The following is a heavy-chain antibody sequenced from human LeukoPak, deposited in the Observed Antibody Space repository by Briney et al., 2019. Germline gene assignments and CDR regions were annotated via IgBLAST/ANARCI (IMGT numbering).Heavy chain of an antibody. D-gene: IGHD4-23*01. CDR1: GGSLNFQH. Sequence: SDTLPLTCSVSGGSLNFQHGIWLPQPPGGAGVCFGYIFYSGSTTYNPSLKSRVTISVDTSKNQFSLKLTSVTAADTAVYYCARNYGDNLQPYFDFWGQGTLVTVSS. J-gene: IGHJ4*02. CDR3: ARNYGDNLQPYFDF. V-gene: IGHV4-59*07. CDR2: IFYSGST.